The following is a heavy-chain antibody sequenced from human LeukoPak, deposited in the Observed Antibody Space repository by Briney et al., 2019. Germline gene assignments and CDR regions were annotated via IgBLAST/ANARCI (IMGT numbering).Heavy chain of an antibody. V-gene: IGHV1-69*05. CDR2: IIPIFGTA. D-gene: IGHD4-17*01. Sequence: SVKVSCKASGGTFSSYAISWVRQAPGQGLEWMGGIIPIFGTANYAQKFQGRVTMTTDTSTSTAYMELRSLRSDDTAVYYCAYHDYGDSFGWFDPWGQGTLVTVSS. J-gene: IGHJ5*02. CDR3: AYHDYGDSFGWFDP. CDR1: GGTFSSYA.